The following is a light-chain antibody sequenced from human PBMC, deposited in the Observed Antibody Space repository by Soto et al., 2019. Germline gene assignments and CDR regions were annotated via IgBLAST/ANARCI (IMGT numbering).Light chain of an antibody. CDR1: QTISNTY. CDR2: GAS. Sequence: EIVLTQSPGTLSLSPGEGATLSCRASQTISNTYLAWYQQKPGQAPPLLIYGASSRATGIPDRFSGSGSGTDFTLTISGLEPEDFAVYYCQSYGRTVFTFGPGTKVDIK. CDR3: QSYGRTVFT. V-gene: IGKV3-20*01. J-gene: IGKJ3*01.